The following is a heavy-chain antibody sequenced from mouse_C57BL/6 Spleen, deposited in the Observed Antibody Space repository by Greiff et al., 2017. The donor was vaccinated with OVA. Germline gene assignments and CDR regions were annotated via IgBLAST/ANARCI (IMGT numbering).Heavy chain of an antibody. CDR2: INPNNGGT. V-gene: IGHV1-18*01. CDR3: ARSITTVVPYWYFDV. Sequence: EVQLQQSGPELVKPGASVKIPCKASGYTFTDYNMDWVKQSHGTSLEWIGDINPNNGGTIYNQKFKGKATLTVDKSSSTAYMELRSLTSEDTAVYSCARSITTVVPYWYFDVWGTGTTVTVSS. J-gene: IGHJ1*03. D-gene: IGHD1-1*01. CDR1: GYTFTDYN.